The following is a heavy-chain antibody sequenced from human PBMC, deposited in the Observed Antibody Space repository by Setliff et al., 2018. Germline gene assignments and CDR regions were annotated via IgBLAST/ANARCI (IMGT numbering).Heavy chain of an antibody. Sequence: TSETLSLTCAVYGGSFSDYWWSWIRQLPGKGLEWIAEIHHSGSTNFHPSLKSRVAISVDPSKNQLYLNLRSVTAADTAVYFCARGTKTMVINYWYFDVWGRGTPVTVSS. D-gene: IGHD4-17*01. V-gene: IGHV4-34*01. CDR3: ARGTKTMVINYWYFDV. CDR2: IHHSGST. J-gene: IGHJ2*01. CDR1: GGSFSDYW.